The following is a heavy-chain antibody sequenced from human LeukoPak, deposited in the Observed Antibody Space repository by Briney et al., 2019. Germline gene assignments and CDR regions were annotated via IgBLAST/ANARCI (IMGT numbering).Heavy chain of an antibody. CDR1: GFTVSSNY. Sequence: GGSLRLSCAASGFTVSSNYMNWVRQAPGKGLEWVSVIYSGGSTYYADSVKGRFTISRDNSKNTLYLQMNSLRAEDTAVYYCARGSLDSGSYYAGYWGQGTLVTVSS. J-gene: IGHJ4*02. CDR2: IYSGGST. V-gene: IGHV3-53*01. CDR3: ARGSLDSGSYYAGY. D-gene: IGHD3-10*01.